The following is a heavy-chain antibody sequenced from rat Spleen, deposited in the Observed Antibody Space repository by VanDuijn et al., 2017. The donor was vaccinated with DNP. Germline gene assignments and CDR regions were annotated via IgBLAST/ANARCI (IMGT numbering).Heavy chain of an antibody. CDR2: INYDGTRT. V-gene: IGHV5-7*01. J-gene: IGHJ2*01. CDR3: ARQRGYFDY. CDR1: GFAFSNFD. Sequence: EVQLVESGGGLLQPGRSLKLSCAASGFAFSNFDMAWVRQAPKKGLEWVATINYDGTRTYYRDSVKGRFTISRDNVKNTLYLQMNSLRSEDTATYHCARQRGYFDYWGQGVMVTVSS.